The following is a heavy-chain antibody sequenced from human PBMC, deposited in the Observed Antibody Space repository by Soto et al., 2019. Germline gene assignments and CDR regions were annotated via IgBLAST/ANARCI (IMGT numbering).Heavy chain of an antibody. Sequence: GSLRLSCAASGFTFSSYSMNWVRQAPGKGLEWVSSISSSSSYIYYADSVKGRFTISRDNAKNSLYLQMNSLRAEDTAVYYCARDQPLWASSDIFTAYYADGNYWGQGTLVTVSS. D-gene: IGHD3-9*01. CDR2: ISSSSSYI. CDR1: GFTFSSYS. CDR3: ARDQPLWASSDIFTAYYADGNY. V-gene: IGHV3-21*01. J-gene: IGHJ4*02.